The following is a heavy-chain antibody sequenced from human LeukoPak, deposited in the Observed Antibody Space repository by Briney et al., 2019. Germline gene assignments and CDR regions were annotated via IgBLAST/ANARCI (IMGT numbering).Heavy chain of an antibody. CDR2: ISGSGGST. J-gene: IGHJ3*02. CDR1: GFTFSSYA. V-gene: IGHV3-23*01. D-gene: IGHD1-1*01. Sequence: PGGSLRLSCAASGFTFSSYAMSWVRQAPGKGLEWVSAISGSGGSTYYVDSVKGRFTISRDNSKNTLYLQMNSLRAEDTAVYYCRKVYARRGTHDAFDIWGQGTMVTVSS. CDR3: RKVYARRGTHDAFDI.